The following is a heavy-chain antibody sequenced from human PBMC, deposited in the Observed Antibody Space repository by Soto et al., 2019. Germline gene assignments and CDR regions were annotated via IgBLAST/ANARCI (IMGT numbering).Heavy chain of an antibody. CDR2: IYPSGTT. CDR3: AGDRGGGSGNYYQSLVMDV. Sequence: QLQLLESGSGLVKPSQTLSLTCSVSGDSVRSGGHSWGWVRQPPGKCLEWIGYIYPSGTTSHNPSLKRRVAISVDRSKNRFSLKLTCVTGADTAVYYCAGDRGGGSGNYYQSLVMDVWGRGTTVTVSS. D-gene: IGHD3-10*01. J-gene: IGHJ6*02. V-gene: IGHV4-30-2*01. CDR1: GDSVRSGGHS.